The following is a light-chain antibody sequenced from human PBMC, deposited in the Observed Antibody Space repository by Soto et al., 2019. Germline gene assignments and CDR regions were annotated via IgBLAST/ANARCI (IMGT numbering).Light chain of an antibody. V-gene: IGKV3-20*01. J-gene: IGKJ3*01. CDR3: QQFGDSLT. CDR1: QSVSSTY. CDR2: GAT. Sequence: EIVLTQSPGTLSLSPGERATLSCRASQSVSSTYLVWYQQKPGQAPRLLIYGATSRASGIPDRFSGSGSGTDFTLTISRLEPEDFSVYYCQQFGDSLTFGFGTKVDIK.